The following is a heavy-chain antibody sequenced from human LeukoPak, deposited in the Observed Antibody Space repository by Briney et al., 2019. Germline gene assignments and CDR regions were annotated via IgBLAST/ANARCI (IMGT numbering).Heavy chain of an antibody. D-gene: IGHD6-19*01. CDR3: AKPYSSGWYSLYWDFDY. J-gene: IGHJ4*02. CDR1: GFTFSSYG. V-gene: IGHV3-23*01. CDR2: ISGSGGST. Sequence: GSLRLSCAASGFTFSSYGMHWVRQAPGKGLEWVSAISGSGGSTYYADSVKGRFTISRDNSKNTLYLQMNSLRAEDTAVYYCAKPYSSGWYSLYWDFDYWGQGTLVTVSS.